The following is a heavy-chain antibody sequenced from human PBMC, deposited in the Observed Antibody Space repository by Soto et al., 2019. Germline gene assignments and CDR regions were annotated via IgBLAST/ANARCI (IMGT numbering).Heavy chain of an antibody. CDR2: ISGGASTT. D-gene: IGHD3-10*01. CDR1: GFTFGDYA. V-gene: IGHV3-23*01. J-gene: IGHJ4*02. Sequence: EAQLLESGGGLVQPGGSLRLSCAGSGFTFGDYAMNWVRQAPGKGLEWVAGISGGASTTYYADSVKGRFSIARDNSANTLSTQRDSLRADYNAIYYCASYSGSYFPVGHDRWGQGTVVVVSS. CDR3: ASYSGSYFPVGHDR.